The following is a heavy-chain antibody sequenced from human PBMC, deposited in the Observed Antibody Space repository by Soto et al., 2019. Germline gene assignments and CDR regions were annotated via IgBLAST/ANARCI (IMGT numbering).Heavy chain of an antibody. CDR1: GFTFSSNW. J-gene: IGHJ6*03. D-gene: IGHD6-6*01. V-gene: IGHV3-7*01. CDR3: ARRARPDFYYMDV. CDR2: IKQDGRET. Sequence: GGSLRLSCAASGFTFSSNWMNWVRQAPGKGLEWVANIKQDGRETYYVDSVKGRFTISRDNAKNSLYLQMNSLRAEDTAVYYCARRARPDFYYMDVWGKGTTVTVSS.